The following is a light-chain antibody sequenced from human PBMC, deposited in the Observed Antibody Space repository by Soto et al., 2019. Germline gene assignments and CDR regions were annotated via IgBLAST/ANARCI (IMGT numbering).Light chain of an antibody. CDR3: QQYDNPALT. CDR2: DAS. Sequence: DIQMTQSPSSLSASVGDRVTITCQASQDFSNYLNWYQQKPGKAPKLLIYDASNLETGVPSRFSGSGSGTDFTFTISSLQPEDIATYYCQQYDNPALTFGGGTKVEIK. CDR1: QDFSNY. J-gene: IGKJ4*01. V-gene: IGKV1-33*01.